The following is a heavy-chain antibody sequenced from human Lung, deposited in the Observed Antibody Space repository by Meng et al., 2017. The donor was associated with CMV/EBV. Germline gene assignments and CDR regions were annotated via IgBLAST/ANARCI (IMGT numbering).Heavy chain of an antibody. D-gene: IGHD3-3*01. CDR2: ISAYSGNT. V-gene: IGHV1-18*01. J-gene: IGHJ4*01. Sequence: ASVXVSXKASGYIFTNYGISWVRQAPGQGLEWMGWISAYSGNTNFAQNLQGRVTMTTDTSTSTAYMELRSLRSDDTAVYYCARNTIFGVVIIPWVDYWGHRTLVTVSS. CDR1: GYIFTNYG. CDR3: ARNTIFGVVIIPWVDY.